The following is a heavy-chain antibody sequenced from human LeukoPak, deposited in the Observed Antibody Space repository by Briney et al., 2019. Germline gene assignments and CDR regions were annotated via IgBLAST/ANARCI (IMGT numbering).Heavy chain of an antibody. D-gene: IGHD3-3*01. CDR2: ISGSGGST. CDR1: GFTFSSYA. Sequence: PGGSLRLSCAASGFTFSSYAMSWVRQAPGKGLEWVSAISGSGGSTYYADSVKGRFTISRDNSKNTLYLQMNSLRAEDTAVCYCAKRGDFWSGYTPYYYYGMDVWGQGTTVTVSS. J-gene: IGHJ6*02. V-gene: IGHV3-23*01. CDR3: AKRGDFWSGYTPYYYYGMDV.